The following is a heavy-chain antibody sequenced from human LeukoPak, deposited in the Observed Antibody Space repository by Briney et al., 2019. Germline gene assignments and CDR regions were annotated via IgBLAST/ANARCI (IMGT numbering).Heavy chain of an antibody. V-gene: IGHV3-23*01. J-gene: IGHJ4*02. CDR2: ISGSGGST. D-gene: IGHD1-14*01. CDR3: ARTFGWYYFDY. CDR1: GFTFSSYA. Sequence: GGSLRLSCAASGFTFSSYAMSWDRQAPGKGLEWVSAISGSGGSTYYADSVKGRFTISRDNSKNTLYLQMNSLRAEDTAVYYCARTFGWYYFDYWGQGTLVTVSS.